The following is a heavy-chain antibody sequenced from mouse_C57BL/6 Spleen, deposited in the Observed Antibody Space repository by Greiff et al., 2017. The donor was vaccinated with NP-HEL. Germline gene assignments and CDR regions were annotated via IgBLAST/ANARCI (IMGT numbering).Heavy chain of an antibody. J-gene: IGHJ2*01. CDR1: GFTFSSYG. CDR2: INSNGGGT. CDR3: ARMARTIN. V-gene: IGHV5-6-3*01. Sequence: EVKLMESGGGLVQPGGSLKLSCAASGFTFSSYGMSWVRQTPDKRLELVATINSNGGGTYYPDSVKGRFTISRDNAKNTLYLQMSSLKSEDTAMYYCARMARTINWGQGTTLTVSS.